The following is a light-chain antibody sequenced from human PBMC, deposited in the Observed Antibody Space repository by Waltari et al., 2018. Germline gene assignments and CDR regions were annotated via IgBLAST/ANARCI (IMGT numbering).Light chain of an antibody. CDR1: QSVFYRSDNKNY. V-gene: IGKV4-1*01. Sequence: DIVMTQSPDSLAVSLGERATIDCKSSQSVFYRSDNKNYLAWYQHKPGQPPKLLFYWASNRESGVPDPFSASGSGTDFTLTIYNLQAEDVAVDYCQQYYRSRTFGQGTKVEIK. CDR3: QQYYRSRT. J-gene: IGKJ1*01. CDR2: WAS.